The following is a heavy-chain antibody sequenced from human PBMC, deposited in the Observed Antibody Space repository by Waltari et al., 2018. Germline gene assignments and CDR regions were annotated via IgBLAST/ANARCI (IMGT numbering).Heavy chain of an antibody. D-gene: IGHD6-19*01. CDR1: GGSIRSYY. Sequence: QVQLQESGPGLVKPSETLSLTCTVSGGSIRSYYWSWIRQPPGQGLEWIGYNYYSGSTNYNPPLKSRVTISVDTSKNQFSLKLSSVTAADTAVYYCARVRGYSSGWYFRGAFDIWGQGTMVTVSS. CDR2: NYYSGST. J-gene: IGHJ3*02. V-gene: IGHV4-59*01. CDR3: ARVRGYSSGWYFRGAFDI.